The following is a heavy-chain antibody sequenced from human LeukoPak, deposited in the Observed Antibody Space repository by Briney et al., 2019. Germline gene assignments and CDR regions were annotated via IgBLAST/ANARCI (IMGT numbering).Heavy chain of an antibody. Sequence: SETLSLTCTVSGGSVSRSSYYWGWIRQPPGKGLEWLGSIYYSGSTYYNPSLKSRVTISVDTSKNQFSLKLSSVTAADTAVYYCARRNYYDFWTLDVWGQGTTVTVSS. CDR3: ARRNYYDFWTLDV. D-gene: IGHD3-3*01. V-gene: IGHV4-39*01. CDR2: IYYSGST. CDR1: GGSVSRSSYY. J-gene: IGHJ6*02.